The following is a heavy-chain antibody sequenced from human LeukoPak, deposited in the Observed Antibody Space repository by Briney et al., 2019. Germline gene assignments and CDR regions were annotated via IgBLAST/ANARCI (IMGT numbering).Heavy chain of an antibody. CDR2: IYYSGST. V-gene: IGHV4-59*01. Sequence: KPSETLSLTCTVSGGSISSYYWSWIRQPPGKGLEWIGYIYYSGSTNYNPSLKSRVTISVDTSKSQFSLKLSSVTAADTAVYYCARDHGYSYDLVHYYYYMDVWGKGTTVTVSS. J-gene: IGHJ6*03. CDR1: GGSISSYY. D-gene: IGHD5-18*01. CDR3: ARDHGYSYDLVHYYYYMDV.